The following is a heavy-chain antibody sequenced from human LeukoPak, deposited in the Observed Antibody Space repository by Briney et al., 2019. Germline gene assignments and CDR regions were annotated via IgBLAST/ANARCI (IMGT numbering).Heavy chain of an antibody. CDR1: GFTFNNYA. V-gene: IGHV3-23*01. Sequence: GGSLRLSCAASGFTFNNYAMSWVRQAPGKGLEWLSAISVRDGDTHYAASLEGRFTISSDNSKNTVYLQMQSLRAEDTAVYYCARRSHLTGYFDYWGQGTLVTVSP. D-gene: IGHD1-20*01. CDR3: ARRSHLTGYFDY. CDR2: ISVRDGDT. J-gene: IGHJ4*02.